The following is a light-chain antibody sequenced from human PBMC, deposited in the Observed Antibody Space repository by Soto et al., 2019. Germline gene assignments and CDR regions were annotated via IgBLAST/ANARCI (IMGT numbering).Light chain of an antibody. Sequence: DIQMTQSPFSLSVSVGDGVTITCRASQDIRNDLGWYQQKPGKAPKRLIYAASNLQSGVSSRFSGSGSGTEFTLTITSLQPDDFATYYCLHHNSFHLAFGGGTKVEIK. J-gene: IGKJ4*01. CDR1: QDIRND. CDR3: LHHNSFHLA. V-gene: IGKV1-17*01. CDR2: AAS.